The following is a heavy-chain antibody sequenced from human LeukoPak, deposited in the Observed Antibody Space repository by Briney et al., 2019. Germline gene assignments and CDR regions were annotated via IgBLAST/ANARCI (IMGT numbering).Heavy chain of an antibody. CDR3: ARSRRPYGDYVDYFDY. V-gene: IGHV4-31*03. J-gene: IGHJ4*02. D-gene: IGHD4-17*01. CDR1: GGSISSGGYY. Sequence: SETLSLTCTVSGGSISSGGYYWSWIRQHPGKGLEWIGYIYYSGSTYYNPSLKSRVTISVDTSKNQFSLKLSSATAADTAVYYCARSRRPYGDYVDYFDYWGQGTLVTVSS. CDR2: IYYSGST.